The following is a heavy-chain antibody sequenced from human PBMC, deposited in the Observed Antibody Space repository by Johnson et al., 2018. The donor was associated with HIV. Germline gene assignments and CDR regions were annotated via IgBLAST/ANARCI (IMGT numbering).Heavy chain of an antibody. CDR2: IWYDGNNK. CDR3: ARLPSGYSRDGFNI. J-gene: IGHJ3*02. CDR1: GFTFSSYG. Sequence: QVLLVESGGGLVKPGGSLRLSCAASGFTFSSYGMHWVRQAPGKGLEWVAVIWYDGNNKYYADSVKGRFTISRDNSKNTLYLQMNSLRADDTAVYYCARLPSGYSRDGFNIWGQGTMVTVSS. D-gene: IGHD5-18*01. V-gene: IGHV3-33*01.